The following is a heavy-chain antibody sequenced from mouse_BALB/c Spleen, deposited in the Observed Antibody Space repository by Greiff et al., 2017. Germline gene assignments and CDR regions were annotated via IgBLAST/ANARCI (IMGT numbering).Heavy chain of an antibody. CDR3: TRGAYYLYAMDY. V-gene: IGHV1S22*01. Sequence: LQQPGSELVRPGASVKLSCKASGYTFTSYWMHWVKQRHGQGLEWIGNIYPGSGSTNYDEKFKSKGTLTVDTSSSTAYMHLSSLTSEDSAVYYCTRGAYYLYAMDYWGQGTSVTVSS. J-gene: IGHJ4*01. D-gene: IGHD2-10*01. CDR1: GYTFTSYW. CDR2: IYPGSGST.